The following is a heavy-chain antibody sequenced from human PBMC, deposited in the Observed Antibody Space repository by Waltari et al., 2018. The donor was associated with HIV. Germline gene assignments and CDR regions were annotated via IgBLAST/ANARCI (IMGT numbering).Heavy chain of an antibody. J-gene: IGHJ6*02. CDR3: LLRFLDGDYYGMDV. V-gene: IGHV1-69*13. CDR1: GGTFSSYA. Sequence: QVQLVQSGAEVKKPGSSVKVSCKASGGTFSSYAISWVRQAPGQGLEWMGGVIPIVGTANYAQKVQGRVPMTADESTSTAYMELSSLRSEDTAVYYCLLRFLDGDYYGMDVWGQGTTVTVSS. CDR2: VIPIVGTA. D-gene: IGHD3-3*01.